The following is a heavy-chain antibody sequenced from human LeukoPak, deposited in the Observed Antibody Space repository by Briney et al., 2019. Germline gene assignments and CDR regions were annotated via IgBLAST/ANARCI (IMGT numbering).Heavy chain of an antibody. D-gene: IGHD6-13*01. CDR1: GFTFEDFG. CDR3: AKDISPGIRFYDAFDI. J-gene: IGHJ3*02. CDR2: ISWNSGSI. Sequence: SLRLSCGAFGFTFEDFGMHWVRQAPGKGLEWVSGISWNSGSIGYADSVKGRFTFSRDNAKNSLYLQMNSRRAEDMALYYCAKDISPGIRFYDAFDIWGQGTMVTVSS. V-gene: IGHV3-9*03.